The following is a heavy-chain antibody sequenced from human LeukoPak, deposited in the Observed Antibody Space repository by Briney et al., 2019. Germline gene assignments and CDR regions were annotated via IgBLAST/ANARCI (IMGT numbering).Heavy chain of an antibody. CDR2: IYSGSSA. Sequence: GGSLRLSCAASGFTASSNYMSWVRQAPGKGLEWVSVIYSGSSADYADSVKGRFTISRDNSKNTLYLQMNSLRAEDTAMYYCARDRSYGDYDDYWGQGTLVTVSS. CDR3: ARDRSYGDYDDY. D-gene: IGHD4-17*01. V-gene: IGHV3-53*01. J-gene: IGHJ4*02. CDR1: GFTASSNY.